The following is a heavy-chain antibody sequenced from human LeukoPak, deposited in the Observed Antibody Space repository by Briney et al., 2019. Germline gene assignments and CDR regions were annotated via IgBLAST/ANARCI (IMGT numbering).Heavy chain of an antibody. Sequence: PGGSLRLSCAASGFTFSNAWMSWVRQAPGKGLEWVGRIKSKTDGGTTDYAAPVKGRFTISRDDSKNTLYLQMNSLKTEDTAVYYCTTDFTIFGVVIKLFDYWGQGTLVTVSS. D-gene: IGHD3-3*01. CDR1: GFTFSNAW. J-gene: IGHJ4*02. CDR2: IKSKTDGGTT. CDR3: TTDFTIFGVVIKLFDY. V-gene: IGHV3-15*01.